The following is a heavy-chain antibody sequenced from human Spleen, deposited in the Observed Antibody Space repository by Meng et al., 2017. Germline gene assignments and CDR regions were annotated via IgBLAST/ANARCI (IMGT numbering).Heavy chain of an antibody. V-gene: IGHV4-59*12. CDR3: ARDQGSSISAPNEDY. CDR1: GGSISSYY. J-gene: IGHJ4*02. D-gene: IGHD6-6*01. CDR2: IYYSGST. Sequence: SETLSLTCTVSGGSISSYYWSWIRQPPGKGLEWIGYIYYSGSTNYNPSLKSRVTISVDTSQNNLSLKLSSVTAADTAVYYCARDQGSSISAPNEDYWGQGTLVTVSS.